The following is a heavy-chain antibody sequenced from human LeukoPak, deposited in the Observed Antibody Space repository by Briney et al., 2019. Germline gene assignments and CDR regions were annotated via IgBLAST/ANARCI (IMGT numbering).Heavy chain of an antibody. D-gene: IGHD3-3*01. CDR3: ASRYYDLWSGYYTGDY. Sequence: SETLSLTCTVSGGSISSSSYYWGWIRQPPGTGLEWIGSIYYSGSTYYNPSLKSRVTISVDTSKNQFSLKLSSVTAADTAVYYCASRYYDLWSGYYTGDYWGQGTLVTVSS. CDR1: GGSISSSSYY. J-gene: IGHJ4*02. CDR2: IYYSGST. V-gene: IGHV4-39*07.